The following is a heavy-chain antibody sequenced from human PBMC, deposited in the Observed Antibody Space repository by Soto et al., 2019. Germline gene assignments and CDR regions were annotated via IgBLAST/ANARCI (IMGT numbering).Heavy chain of an antibody. J-gene: IGHJ6*02. CDR3: ARTYIITGTTGGMDV. CDR2: ISYDGSNK. V-gene: IGHV3-30-3*01. Sequence: VAVISYDGSNKYYADSVKGRFTISRDNSKNTLYLQMNSLRAEDTAVYYCARTYIITGTTGGMDVWGQGTTVTVSS. D-gene: IGHD1-20*01.